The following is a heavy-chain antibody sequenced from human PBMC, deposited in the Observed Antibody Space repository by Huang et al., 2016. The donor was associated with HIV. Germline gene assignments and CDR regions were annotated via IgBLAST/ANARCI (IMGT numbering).Heavy chain of an antibody. CDR1: GFTFGDYV. D-gene: IGHD3-3*01. CDR3: TRENYDFWSGYYKYYFDY. J-gene: IGHJ4*02. Sequence: EVQLVESGGGLVKPGRSLRLSCTASGFTFGDYVMSWFRQAPGKGLEWVVFIRSKASGGTTEYAASVKGIFTSARDDSKSIAYLQMNSLKIEDTAVYYCTRENYDFWSGYYKYYFDYWGQGTLVTVSS. CDR2: IRSKASGGTT. V-gene: IGHV3-49*05.